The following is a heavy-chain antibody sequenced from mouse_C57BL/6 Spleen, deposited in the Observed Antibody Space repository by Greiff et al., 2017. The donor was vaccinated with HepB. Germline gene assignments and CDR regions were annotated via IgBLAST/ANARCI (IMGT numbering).Heavy chain of an antibody. CDR2: ISSGGSYT. J-gene: IGHJ3*01. CDR1: GFTFSSYG. V-gene: IGHV5-6*02. Sequence: DVKLVESGGDLVKPGGSLKLSCAASGFTFSSYGMSWVRQTPDKRLEWVATISSGGSYTYYPDSVKGRFTISRDNAKNTLYLQMSSLKSEDTAMYYCARGDYDEAWFGYGGKGTLVTVSA. D-gene: IGHD2-4*01. CDR3: ARGDYDEAWFGY.